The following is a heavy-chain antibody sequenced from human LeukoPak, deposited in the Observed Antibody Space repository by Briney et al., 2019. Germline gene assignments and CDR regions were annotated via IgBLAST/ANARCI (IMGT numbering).Heavy chain of an antibody. J-gene: IGHJ4*02. CDR1: GYTFTSYD. Sequence: ASVKVSCKASGYTFTSYDVNWFRQATGQGLEWMGWINPNSGGTNYAQKFQGRVTMTRDTSISTAYMELSRLRSDDTAVYYCARAVTIFGVATAPGYWGQGTLVTVSS. D-gene: IGHD3-3*01. CDR3: ARAVTIFGVATAPGY. CDR2: INPNSGGT. V-gene: IGHV1-2*02.